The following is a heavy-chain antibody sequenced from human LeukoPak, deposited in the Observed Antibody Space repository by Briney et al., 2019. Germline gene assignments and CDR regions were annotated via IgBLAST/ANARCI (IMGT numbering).Heavy chain of an antibody. V-gene: IGHV4-59*01. D-gene: IGHD2-15*01. CDR2: IYYSGST. CDR3: ATTWAASGAQYFQH. J-gene: IGHJ1*01. CDR1: GGSMRSYY. Sequence: SETLSLTCTVSGGSMRSYYWSWIRQPPGKGLEWIGYIYYSGSTNYNPSLKRRVSISVDTSKNQFSLNLRSVTAADTAVYYCATTWAASGAQYFQHWGQGTLVTVSS.